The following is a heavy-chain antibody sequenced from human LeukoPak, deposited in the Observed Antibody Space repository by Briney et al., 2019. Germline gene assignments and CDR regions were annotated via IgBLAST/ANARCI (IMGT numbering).Heavy chain of an antibody. Sequence: PRESMRLSCVASGFTFSSYGIHCVRQAPGKGLEWEAVISNDVTNKYYTDSVKGRFTISRDNSKNALYLQMNSLRAEDTAVYYCAKSREQWLVICPDYWGPGTLVTVSS. J-gene: IGHJ4*02. CDR3: AKSREQWLVICPDY. V-gene: IGHV3-30*18. D-gene: IGHD6-19*01. CDR2: ISNDVTNK. CDR1: GFTFSSYG.